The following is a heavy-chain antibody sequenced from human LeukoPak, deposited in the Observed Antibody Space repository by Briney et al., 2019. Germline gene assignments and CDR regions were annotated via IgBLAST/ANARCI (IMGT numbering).Heavy chain of an antibody. Sequence: SQTLSLTCAVSGGSISSGGYSWSWIRQPPGKGLEWIGYIYHSGSTYYNPSLKSRVTISVDGSKNQFSLKLSSVTAADTAVYYCARLQYSSSFDYWGQGTLVTVSS. V-gene: IGHV4-30-2*01. CDR2: IYHSGST. D-gene: IGHD6-13*01. CDR3: ARLQYSSSFDY. J-gene: IGHJ4*02. CDR1: GGSISSGGYS.